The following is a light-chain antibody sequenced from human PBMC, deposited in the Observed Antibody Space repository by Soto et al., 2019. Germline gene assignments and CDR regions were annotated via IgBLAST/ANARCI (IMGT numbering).Light chain of an antibody. Sequence: QSALTQPRSVSGSPGQSVTISCTGTSSDVGGYNYVCWYQQHPGKAPKLMIYDVSKRPSGVPDRFSGSKSGNTASLTISGLQAEDEADYYCCSYAGSYTLRVFGGGTKVTVL. V-gene: IGLV2-11*01. CDR3: CSYAGSYTLRV. CDR2: DVS. CDR1: SSDVGGYNY. J-gene: IGLJ2*01.